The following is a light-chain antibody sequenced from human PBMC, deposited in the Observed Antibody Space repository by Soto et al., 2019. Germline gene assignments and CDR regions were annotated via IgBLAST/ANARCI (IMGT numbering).Light chain of an antibody. CDR1: HNIRGY. J-gene: IGKJ4*01. CDR2: AAS. V-gene: IGKV1-39*01. Sequence: DIKMNHSPSSLSASVRDRVTITCRASHNIRGYLNWYQQKPGKAPKLLIYAASSLQSGVPSRFSGSGSGTDFTLTISCLQAEDVAVYYCQQYYTTPLTFGGGTKVDIK. CDR3: QQYYTTPLT.